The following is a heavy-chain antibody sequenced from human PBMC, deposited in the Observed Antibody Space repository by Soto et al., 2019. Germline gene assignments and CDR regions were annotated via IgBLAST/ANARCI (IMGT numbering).Heavy chain of an antibody. CDR3: ARSIADVHHYFDY. Sequence: QVQLVQSGAEVKKPGSSVKVSCKASGGTFSSYTISWVRQAPGQGLEWMGRIIPILGIANYAQKFQGRDTITADKSTSTAYMELSSLRSEDTDVYYWARSIADVHHYFDYWGQGTLGTVSS. J-gene: IGHJ4*02. CDR1: GGTFSSYT. D-gene: IGHD6-6*01. CDR2: IIPILGIA. V-gene: IGHV1-69*02.